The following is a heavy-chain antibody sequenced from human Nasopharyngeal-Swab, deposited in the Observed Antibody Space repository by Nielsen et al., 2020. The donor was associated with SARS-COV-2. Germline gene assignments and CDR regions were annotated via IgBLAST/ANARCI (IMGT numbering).Heavy chain of an antibody. Sequence: GESLKISCAASGFSFNSFAMSWVRQAPGKGLEWVSGISGGGDSTHYADSVKGRFTISRDNSKNTLYLQMNSLRAEDTAVYYCARDVEGYSSSAGYYMDVWGKGTTVTVSS. CDR3: ARDVEGYSSSAGYYMDV. CDR2: ISGGGDST. D-gene: IGHD6-6*01. V-gene: IGHV3-23*01. CDR1: GFSFNSFA. J-gene: IGHJ6*03.